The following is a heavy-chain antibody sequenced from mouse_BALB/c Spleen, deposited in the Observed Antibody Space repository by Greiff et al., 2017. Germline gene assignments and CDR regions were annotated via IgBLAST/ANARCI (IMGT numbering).Heavy chain of an antibody. CDR1: GFTFSSYA. CDR2: ISSGGST. CDR3: ARVYDGYFDY. D-gene: IGHD2-3*01. Sequence: EVKVVESGGGLVKPGGSLKLSCAASGFTFSSYAMSWVRQTPEKRLEWVASISSGGSTYYPDSVKGRFTISRDNARNILYLQMSSLRSEDTAMYYCARVYDGYFDYWGQGTTLTVSS. V-gene: IGHV5-6-5*01. J-gene: IGHJ2*01.